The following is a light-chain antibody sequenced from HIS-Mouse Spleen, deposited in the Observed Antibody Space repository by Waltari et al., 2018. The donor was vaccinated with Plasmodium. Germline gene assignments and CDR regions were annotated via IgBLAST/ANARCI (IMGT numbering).Light chain of an antibody. CDR1: QSVSRN. J-gene: IGKJ1*01. CDR2: GAS. Sequence: EIVMTQSPATLSVSPGERATPSCRASQSVSRNLAWYQQKPGQAPRLLIYGASTRATGIPARFSGSGSGTEFTRTISRMQSEDFAVYYCQQYNNWPRGTFGQGTKVEIK. CDR3: QQYNNWPRGT. V-gene: IGKV3-15*01.